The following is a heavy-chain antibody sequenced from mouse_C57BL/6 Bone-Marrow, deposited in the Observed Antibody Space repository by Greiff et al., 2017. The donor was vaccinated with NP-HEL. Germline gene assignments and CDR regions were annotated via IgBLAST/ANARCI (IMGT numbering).Heavy chain of an antibody. D-gene: IGHD4-1*01. CDR1: GFNIKDYY. V-gene: IGHV14-1*01. J-gene: IGHJ2*01. CDR2: IDPEDGDT. Sequence: EVQLQQSGAELVRPGASVKLSCTASGFNIKDYYMHWVKQRPEQGLEWIGRIDPEDGDTEYAPKFQGKATMTADTSSNTAYLQLSSLTSEDTAVYYCTTGELGRDYFDYWGQGTTLTVSS. CDR3: TTGELGRDYFDY.